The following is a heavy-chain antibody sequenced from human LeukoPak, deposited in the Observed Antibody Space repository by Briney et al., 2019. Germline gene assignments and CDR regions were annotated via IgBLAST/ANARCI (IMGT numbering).Heavy chain of an antibody. Sequence: GRSLRLSCAASGFTFDDYAMHWVRHAPGKGLEWVSGISWNSGSIGYADSVKGRFTISRDNAKNSLYLQMNSLRAEDTALYYCAKDMRPVRGVELDVWGKGTTVTISS. CDR2: ISWNSGSI. D-gene: IGHD3-10*01. V-gene: IGHV3-9*01. J-gene: IGHJ6*04. CDR1: GFTFDDYA. CDR3: AKDMRPVRGVELDV.